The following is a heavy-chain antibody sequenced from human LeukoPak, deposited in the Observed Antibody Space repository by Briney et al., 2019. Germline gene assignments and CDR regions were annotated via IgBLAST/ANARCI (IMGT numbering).Heavy chain of an antibody. CDR2: AQYDRRNQ. CDR1: GFTFCGYG. D-gene: IGHD2-8*01. Sequence: PGGSLRLSCAASGFTFCGYGMHRVRQAPGMGWVWGAYAQYDRRNQQYAGSVKGRFSISRDNSKNTLALQMNSLRAEDTAVYYCAKDRCSNGIGCLYYYMDVWGKGTTVTISS. V-gene: IGHV3-30*02. CDR3: AKDRCSNGIGCLYYYMDV. J-gene: IGHJ6*03.